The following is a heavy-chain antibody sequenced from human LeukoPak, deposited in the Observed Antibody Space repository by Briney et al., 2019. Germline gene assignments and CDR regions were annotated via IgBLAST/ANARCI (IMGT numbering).Heavy chain of an antibody. CDR3: ASSWVVPAALNLGTYYYYGMDV. V-gene: IGHV4-34*01. CDR1: GGSFSGYY. CDR2: INHSGST. D-gene: IGHD2-2*01. J-gene: IGHJ6*04. Sequence: SETLSLTCAVYGGSFSGYYWSWIRLPPGKGLEWIGEINHSGSTNYNPSLKSRVTISVDTSKNQFSLKLSSVTAADTAVYYCASSWVVPAALNLGTYYYYGMDVWGKGTTVTVSS.